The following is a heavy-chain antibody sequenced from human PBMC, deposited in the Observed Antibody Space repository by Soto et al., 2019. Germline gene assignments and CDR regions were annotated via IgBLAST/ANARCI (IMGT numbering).Heavy chain of an antibody. V-gene: IGHV1-18*01. J-gene: IGHJ2*01. CDR1: GYTFTSYG. CDR3: ARVAFSAAAGPYKGYFDL. CDR2: ISAYNGNT. D-gene: IGHD6-13*01. Sequence: QVQLVQSGAEVKKPGASVKVSCKASGYTFTSYGISWVRQAPGQGLEWMGWISAYNGNTNYAQKLQGRVTMTTDTSTSTAYMELRSLRSDDTAVYYCARVAFSAAAGPYKGYFDLWGRGTLVTVSS.